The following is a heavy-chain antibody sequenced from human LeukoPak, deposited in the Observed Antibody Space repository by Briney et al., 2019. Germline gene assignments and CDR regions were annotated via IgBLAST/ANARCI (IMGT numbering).Heavy chain of an antibody. Sequence: GGSLRLSCAASGFTFSSYGMHWVRQAPGKGLEWVAVIWYDGSNKYYADSVKGRFTISRDNSKNTLYLQMNSLRAEDTAVYYCASGAEGYVFDPWGQGTLVTVSS. J-gene: IGHJ5*02. CDR1: GFTFSSYG. V-gene: IGHV3-33*01. D-gene: IGHD5-12*01. CDR2: IWYDGSNK. CDR3: ASGAEGYVFDP.